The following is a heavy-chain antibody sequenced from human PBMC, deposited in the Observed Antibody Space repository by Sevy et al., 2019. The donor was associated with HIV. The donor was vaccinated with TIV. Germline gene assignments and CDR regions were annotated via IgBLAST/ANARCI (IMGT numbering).Heavy chain of an antibody. J-gene: IGHJ4*02. CDR1: GGSISGYY. D-gene: IGHD5-18*01. Sequence: SETLSLTCTVSGGSISGYYWTWIRQSPGKGLEWIGYIHYSGSTNYNPSLEGRVTISGDTSKNQFSLRLTSVTAADTAAYYCARKYSYGSNFDYWGQGTLVTVSS. CDR3: ARKYSYGSNFDY. CDR2: IHYSGST. V-gene: IGHV4-59*01.